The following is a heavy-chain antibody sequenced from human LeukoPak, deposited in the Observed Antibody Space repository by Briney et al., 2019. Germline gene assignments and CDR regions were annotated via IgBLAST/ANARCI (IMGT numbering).Heavy chain of an antibody. Sequence: PGGSLRLSCAASGFTFSDAWMSWVRQAPGKGLEWVSFISGSGDTTYNADSVKGRFSISRDNSKNTLYLQMNSLRVEDTAVYYCAKKRPAVYAFDIWGQGTMVTVSS. CDR2: ISGSGDTT. V-gene: IGHV3-23*01. CDR3: AKKRPAVYAFDI. CDR1: GFTFSDAW. D-gene: IGHD2-8*01. J-gene: IGHJ3*02.